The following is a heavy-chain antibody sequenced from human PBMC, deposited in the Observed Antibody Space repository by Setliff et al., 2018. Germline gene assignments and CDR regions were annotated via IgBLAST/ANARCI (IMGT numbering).Heavy chain of an antibody. CDR1: GGSVNSGYDN. Sequence: KTSETLSLTCTVSGGSVNSGYDNWNWLRQPAGKGLEWIGHINRRGSTNFSPSLKSRVTISIDKSKNQFSLNLTSVTAADTAVYYCARASSGWYSAYYYYMDVWGKGTTVTVSS. V-gene: IGHV4-61*09. J-gene: IGHJ6*03. CDR2: INRRGST. CDR3: ARASSGWYSAYYYYMDV. D-gene: IGHD6-19*01.